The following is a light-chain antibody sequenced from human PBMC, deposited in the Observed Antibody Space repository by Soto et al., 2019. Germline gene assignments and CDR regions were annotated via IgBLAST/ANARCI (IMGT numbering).Light chain of an antibody. Sequence: EIVMTQSPATLSVSPVERAPLSCRASQSVSSNLAWYQQKPGQAPRLLIYGASTRATGIPARFSGSGSGTEFTLTISSLQSEDFAVYYCQQYNNWPWTFGQGTKVDI. CDR1: QSVSSN. CDR2: GAS. V-gene: IGKV3-15*01. CDR3: QQYNNWPWT. J-gene: IGKJ1*01.